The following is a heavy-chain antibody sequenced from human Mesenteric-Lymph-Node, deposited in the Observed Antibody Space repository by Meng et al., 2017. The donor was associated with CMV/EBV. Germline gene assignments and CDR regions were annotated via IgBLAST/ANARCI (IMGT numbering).Heavy chain of an antibody. J-gene: IGHJ4*02. D-gene: IGHD2/OR15-2a*01. CDR3: LVDD. CDR2: ISWDSGTI. Sequence: SLKISCAASGLTFDDYAMHWVRQAPGKGLEWVSGISWDSGTIGYEDSVKGRFTISRDNSRGHGRILLCERPGGSITTIRGLVDDWGQGTLVTVSS. CDR1: GLTFDDYA. V-gene: IGHV3-9*01.